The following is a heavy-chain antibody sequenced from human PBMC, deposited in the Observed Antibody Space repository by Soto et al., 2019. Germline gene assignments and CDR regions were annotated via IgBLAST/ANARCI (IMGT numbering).Heavy chain of an antibody. Sequence: QVQLVQSGAEVKKPGSSVKVSCKASGGTFSRYSFTWVRQAPGHGLEWMGRIIPVFGIASYAQKIQGRATITADKSTSTPYMELRSLRWADTAVYYRAREDRERETGLAPAALTGRNVWGQGTTVTVSS. V-gene: IGHV1-69*08. D-gene: IGHD6-25*01. CDR3: AREDRERETGLAPAALTGRNV. CDR2: IIPVFGIA. J-gene: IGHJ6*02. CDR1: GGTFSRYS.